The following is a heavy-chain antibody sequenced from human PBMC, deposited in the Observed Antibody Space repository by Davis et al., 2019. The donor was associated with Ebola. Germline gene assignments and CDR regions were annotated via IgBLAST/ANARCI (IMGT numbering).Heavy chain of an antibody. CDR2: ISDSSTTI. D-gene: IGHD2-2*01. Sequence: GESLKISCAASGFSFSAYSMNWVRQAPGKGLEWVSYISDSSTTIYYADSVKGRFTISRDNAKNSLYLQMNSLRDEDTAVYYCIRVQVSGSAADKFDYWGQGTLVTVSS. CDR1: GFSFSAYS. CDR3: IRVQVSGSAADKFDY. J-gene: IGHJ4*02. V-gene: IGHV3-48*02.